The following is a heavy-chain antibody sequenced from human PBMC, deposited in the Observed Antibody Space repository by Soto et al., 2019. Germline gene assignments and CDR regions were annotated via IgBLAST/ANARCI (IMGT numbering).Heavy chain of an antibody. CDR3: VMVDNYVTPTAQDV. Sequence: QVQLVQSGDEVKKPGASVKVSCKASGYIFVNYGIAWVRQAPGQGLEWMGWISPNTGNTHAATKVQGRLTMTTDTSASTADLDLGSLTSEDPAVYYCVMVDNYVTPTAQDVWGQGTTVTVS. CDR2: ISPNTGNT. V-gene: IGHV1-18*01. D-gene: IGHD3-16*01. J-gene: IGHJ6*02. CDR1: GYIFVNYG.